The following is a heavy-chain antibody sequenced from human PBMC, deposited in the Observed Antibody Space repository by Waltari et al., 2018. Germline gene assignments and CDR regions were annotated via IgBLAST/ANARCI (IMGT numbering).Heavy chain of an antibody. D-gene: IGHD1-1*01. CDR2: VNSAAGGT. V-gene: IGHV1-46*01. J-gene: IGHJ4*02. CDR1: GYTLRFS. CDR3: ALRTAGLGTTEY. Sequence: QVQLVQSGTEVKEPGASVTVSCKASGYTLRFSMHWVRQAPGQGLEWMGMVNSAAGGTAYAQKFQGRVSMTRDMSASTMYMELSSLRPEDTAMYYCALRTAGLGTTEYWGQGTLVTVSS.